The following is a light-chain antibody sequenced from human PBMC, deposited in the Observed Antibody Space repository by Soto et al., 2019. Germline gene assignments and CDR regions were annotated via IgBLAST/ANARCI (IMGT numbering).Light chain of an antibody. J-gene: IGKJ1*01. CDR3: QQYNRYWT. Sequence: DIQMTQSPSSLSASVGDRVTITCRASQSISSYLNWYQQKPGKAPKLLIYAASSLQSGVPSRFSGSGSETEFTLTISSLFPDDFATYYCQQYNRYWTFGQGTKVDIK. CDR2: AAS. V-gene: IGKV1-39*01. CDR1: QSISSY.